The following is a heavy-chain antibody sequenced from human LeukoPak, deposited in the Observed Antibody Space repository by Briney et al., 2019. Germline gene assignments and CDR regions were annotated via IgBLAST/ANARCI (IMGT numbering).Heavy chain of an antibody. J-gene: IGHJ3*02. CDR3: ARDGPVGATTGAFDI. V-gene: IGHV1-46*01. Sequence: ASVKVSCKASGYTFTSYYMHWVRQAPGQGLEWMGIINPSGGSTSYAQKFQGRVTMTRDKSTSTVYMELSSLRSEDTAVYYCARDGPVGATTGAFDIWGQGTMVTVSS. CDR2: INPSGGST. CDR1: GYTFTSYY. D-gene: IGHD1-26*01.